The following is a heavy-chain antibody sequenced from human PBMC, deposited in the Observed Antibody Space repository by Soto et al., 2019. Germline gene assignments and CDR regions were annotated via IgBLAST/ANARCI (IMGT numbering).Heavy chain of an antibody. Sequence: ASVKVSCKASGYTFTGYYMHWVRHAPGQGLEWMGWINPNSGGTNYAQKFQGWVTMTRDTSISTAYMELSRLRSDDTAVYYCARGVTRTIFGEVPTAEHFYHWGQSTLVTVS. CDR1: GYTFTGYY. CDR2: INPNSGGT. CDR3: ARGVTRTIFGEVPTAEHFYH. D-gene: IGHD3-3*01. V-gene: IGHV1-2*04. J-gene: IGHJ1*01.